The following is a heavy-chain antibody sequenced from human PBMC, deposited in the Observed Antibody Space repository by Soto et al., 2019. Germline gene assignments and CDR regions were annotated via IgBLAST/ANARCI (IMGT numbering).Heavy chain of an antibody. CDR2: IFSNDEK. Sequence: SGPTLVNPTETLTLTCTVSGFSLSNARMGVSWIRQPPGKALEWLAHIFSNDEKSYSTSLKSRLTISKDTSKSQVVLTMTNMDPVDTATYYCARIQSIAAAGYYFDYWGQGTLVTVSS. D-gene: IGHD6-13*01. CDR3: ARIQSIAAAGYYFDY. V-gene: IGHV2-26*01. J-gene: IGHJ4*02. CDR1: GFSLSNARMG.